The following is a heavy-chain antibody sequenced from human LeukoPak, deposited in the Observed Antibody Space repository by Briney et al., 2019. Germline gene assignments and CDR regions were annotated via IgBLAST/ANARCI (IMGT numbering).Heavy chain of an antibody. J-gene: IGHJ4*02. Sequence: GGSLRLSCAASGFTLSSNAMNWVRQAPGKGLEWVSGISGSGGSTYYADSVKGRFTISRDKSKNTLYLLMISLRAEDTAVYYCAKVGPAASYFDYWGQGTLVTVSS. V-gene: IGHV3-23*01. D-gene: IGHD2-2*01. CDR2: ISGSGGST. CDR1: GFTLSSNA. CDR3: AKVGPAASYFDY.